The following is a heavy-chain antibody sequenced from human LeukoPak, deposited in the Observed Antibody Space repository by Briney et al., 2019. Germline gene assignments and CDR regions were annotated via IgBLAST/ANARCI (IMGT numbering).Heavy chain of an antibody. CDR2: ISGSGGST. D-gene: IGHD3-3*01. J-gene: IGHJ4*02. Sequence: GGSLRLSCAASGFSFSTFGMHWVRQTPGKGLEWVSAISGSGGSTYYADSVKGRFTISRDNSKNTLYLQMNSLRAEDTAVYYCANSYDFWSGYYRGPFDYWGQGTLVTVSS. CDR1: GFSFSTFG. CDR3: ANSYDFWSGYYRGPFDY. V-gene: IGHV3-23*01.